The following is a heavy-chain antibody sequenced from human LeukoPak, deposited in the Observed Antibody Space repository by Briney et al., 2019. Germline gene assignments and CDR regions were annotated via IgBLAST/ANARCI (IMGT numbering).Heavy chain of an antibody. D-gene: IGHD3-22*01. Sequence: SVKVSCKASGGTSSSYAISWVRQAPGQGLEWMGGIIPIFGTANYAQKFQGRVTITADESTSTAYMELSSLRSEDTAVYYCARGGSRIVVENWFDPWGQGTLVTVSS. CDR3: ARGGSRIVVENWFDP. V-gene: IGHV1-69*13. CDR1: GGTSSSYA. CDR2: IIPIFGTA. J-gene: IGHJ5*02.